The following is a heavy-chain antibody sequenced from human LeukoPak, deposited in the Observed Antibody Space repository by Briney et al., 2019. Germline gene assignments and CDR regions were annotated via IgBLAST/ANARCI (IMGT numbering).Heavy chain of an antibody. D-gene: IGHD6-13*01. CDR2: ISYDGSNK. Sequence: HSGRSLRLSCAASGFTFSSYGMHWVRQAPGKGLEWVAVISYDGSNKYYADSVKGRFTISRDNSKNTLYLQMNSLRAEDTAVYYCATAGTASFDIWGQGTMVTVSS. CDR3: ATAGTASFDI. V-gene: IGHV3-30*03. J-gene: IGHJ3*02. CDR1: GFTFSSYG.